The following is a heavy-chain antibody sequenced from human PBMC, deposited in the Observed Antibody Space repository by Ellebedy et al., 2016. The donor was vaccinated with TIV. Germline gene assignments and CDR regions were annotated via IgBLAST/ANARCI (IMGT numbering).Heavy chain of an antibody. Sequence: GESLKISXKGSGYSFTSYWIGWVRQMPGKGLEWMGIIYPGDSDTRYSPSFQGQVTISADKSISTAYLQWSSLKASDTAMYYCARRENYYDSSGSSHMYYFDYWGQGTLVTVSS. CDR1: GYSFTSYW. J-gene: IGHJ4*02. D-gene: IGHD3-22*01. CDR2: IYPGDSDT. CDR3: ARRENYYDSSGSSHMYYFDY. V-gene: IGHV5-51*01.